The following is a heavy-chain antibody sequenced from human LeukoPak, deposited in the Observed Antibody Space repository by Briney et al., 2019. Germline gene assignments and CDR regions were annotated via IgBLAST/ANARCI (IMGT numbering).Heavy chain of an antibody. Sequence: GGSLRLSCAASGFTFSSYAMSWVRQAPGKGLEWVSAISGSGGSTYCADSVKGRFTISRDNSKNTLYLQMNSLRAEDTAVYYCANLNYYDSSMEDWGQGTLVTVSS. J-gene: IGHJ4*02. CDR3: ANLNYYDSSMED. CDR2: ISGSGGST. D-gene: IGHD3-22*01. V-gene: IGHV3-23*01. CDR1: GFTFSSYA.